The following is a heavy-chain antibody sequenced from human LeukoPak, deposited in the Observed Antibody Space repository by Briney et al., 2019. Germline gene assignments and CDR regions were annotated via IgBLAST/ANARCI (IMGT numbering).Heavy chain of an antibody. CDR1: GFTFSNYD. CDR3: GKYLQPSGYPYALDM. D-gene: IGHD5-12*01. V-gene: IGHV3-23*01. J-gene: IGHJ3*02. CDR2: ITASGFT. Sequence: GGSLRLSCSASGFTFSNYDMGWVRQAPGEGLEWVCSITASGFTNYADSARGRFTISRDNAKNTLYLQMNSLRAEDTALYYGGKYLQPSGYPYALDMWGQGTMVTVSS.